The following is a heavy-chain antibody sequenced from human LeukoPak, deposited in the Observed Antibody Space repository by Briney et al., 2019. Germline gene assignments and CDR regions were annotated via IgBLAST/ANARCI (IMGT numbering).Heavy chain of an antibody. V-gene: IGHV3-23*01. J-gene: IGHJ4*02. CDR2: VSTNGDVT. CDR1: GFNFDTYT. Sequence: GGSLRLSCAASGFNFDTYTMSWVRQAPGMGLEWVSVVSTNGDVTFYADSVKGRFTISRDNSKNTLFLQMNSLRAEDTAVYYCAKLSLSGRSQSADYWGQGTLVTVSS. CDR3: AKLSLSGRSQSADY. D-gene: IGHD3-10*01.